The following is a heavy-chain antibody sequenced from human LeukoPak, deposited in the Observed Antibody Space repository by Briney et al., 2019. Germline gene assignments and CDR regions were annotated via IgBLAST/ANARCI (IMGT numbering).Heavy chain of an antibody. D-gene: IGHD3-10*01. CDR2: IVVGSGNT. CDR1: GFTFTSSA. Sequence: ASVEVSCKASGFTFTSSAVQWVRQARGQRLEWIGWIVVGSGNTNYAQKFQERVTITRDMSTSTAYMELSSLRSEDTAVYYCAAVWFGEFSDYWGQGTLVTVSS. J-gene: IGHJ4*02. CDR3: AAVWFGEFSDY. V-gene: IGHV1-58*01.